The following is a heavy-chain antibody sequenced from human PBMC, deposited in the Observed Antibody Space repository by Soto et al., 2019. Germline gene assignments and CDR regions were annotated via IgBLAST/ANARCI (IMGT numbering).Heavy chain of an antibody. D-gene: IGHD3-10*01. J-gene: IGHJ6*02. CDR2: IYESGST. Sequence: SETLSLTCTVSGGSIGSYYWSWIRQPPGKGLEWIGYIYESGSTNSNPSLQSRVTISVDTSKNQFYLNLSPVTAADTATYYCARARITLVREILQYHMDIPGPATTVTVSS. CDR1: GGSIGSYY. CDR3: ARARITLVREILQYHMDI. V-gene: IGHV4-59*01.